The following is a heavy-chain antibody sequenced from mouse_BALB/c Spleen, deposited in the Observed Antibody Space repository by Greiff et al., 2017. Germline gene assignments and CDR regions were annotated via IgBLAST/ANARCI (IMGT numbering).Heavy chain of an antibody. D-gene: IGHD2-14*01. J-gene: IGHJ4*01. Sequence: QVQLKESGPGLVAPSQSLSITCTVSGFSLTGYGVNWVRQPPGKGLEWLGMIWGDGSTDYNSALKSRLSISKDNSKSQVFLKMNSLQTADTARYYGARDQGTGTIWYAMDYWGQGTTVTVSS. CDR1: GFSLTGYG. CDR3: ARDQGTGTIWYAMDY. V-gene: IGHV2-6-7*01. CDR2: IWGDGST.